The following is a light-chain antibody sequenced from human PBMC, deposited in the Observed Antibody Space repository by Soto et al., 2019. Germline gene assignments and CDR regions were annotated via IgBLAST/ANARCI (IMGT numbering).Light chain of an antibody. CDR1: QRINSY. CDR3: QQSYSFPLT. CDR2: AAS. J-gene: IGKJ4*01. Sequence: DIQMTQSPSSLSASVGDRVTITCRASQRINSYLNWYQQKPGKAPKLLIYAASTLHTGVPSRFGGSGYGTGFTLTISSLQPEDFGTYYCQQSYSFPLTFGGGTKVEIK. V-gene: IGKV1-39*01.